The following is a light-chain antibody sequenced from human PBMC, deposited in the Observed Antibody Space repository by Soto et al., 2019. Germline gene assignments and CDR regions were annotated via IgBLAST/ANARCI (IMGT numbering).Light chain of an antibody. J-gene: IGKJ1*01. V-gene: IGKV3-20*01. CDR1: QSVSSNY. CDR3: EQYGSSPRT. CDR2: GVS. Sequence: EIVLTQSPGTLSLSPGERATLSCRASQSVSSNYFAWYQQKPGQAPRLLIYGVSSRLTGIPDRFSGSGSGTDFTLTISRLEPEDFAVYYCEQYGSSPRTFGQGTKVDIK.